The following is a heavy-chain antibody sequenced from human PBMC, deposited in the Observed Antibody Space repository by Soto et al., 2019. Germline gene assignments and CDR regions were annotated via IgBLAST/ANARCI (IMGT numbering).Heavy chain of an antibody. Sequence: EVQLVESGGGLVQPGGSLRLSCAASGFTFRSYTFRSYWMHWVRQVPGKGLVWVSRIDSDGSSTNYADSVKGRFTISRHNAKNTVYLRMNSLRTGVTGVYYCEIPVAAAGTHLYFYGLDAWGQGTKVTVYS. CDR3: EIPVAAAGTHLYFYGLDA. CDR2: IDSDGSST. J-gene: IGHJ6*01. CDR1: GFTFRSYTFRSYW. D-gene: IGHD6-25*01. V-gene: IGHV3-74*01.